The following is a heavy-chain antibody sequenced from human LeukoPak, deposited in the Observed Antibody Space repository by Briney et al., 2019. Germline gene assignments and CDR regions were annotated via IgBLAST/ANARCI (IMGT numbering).Heavy chain of an antibody. J-gene: IGHJ5*02. Sequence: GGSLRLSCAASGFTFSSYWMHWVRQAPGKGLVWVSHIVSDATTTSYVDSVKGRFTISRGNAKNTLYLQMNSLRAEDTAVYYCAREALRFPLFDPWGQGTLVTVSS. CDR1: GFTFSSYW. D-gene: IGHD3-3*01. CDR3: AREALRFPLFDP. V-gene: IGHV3-74*01. CDR2: IVSDATTT.